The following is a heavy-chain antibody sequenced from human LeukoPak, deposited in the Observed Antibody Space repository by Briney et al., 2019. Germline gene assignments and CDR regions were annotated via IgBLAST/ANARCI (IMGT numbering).Heavy chain of an antibody. Sequence: SETLSLTCTVSGGSISSSSYYWGWIRQPPGKGLEWIGSIYYSGSTYYNPSLKSRVTISVDTSKNQFSLKLSSVTAADTAVYYCASCITMVRAGWFDPWGQGTLVTVSS. D-gene: IGHD3-10*01. CDR2: IYYSGST. J-gene: IGHJ5*02. CDR1: GGSISSSSYY. V-gene: IGHV4-39*01. CDR3: ASCITMVRAGWFDP.